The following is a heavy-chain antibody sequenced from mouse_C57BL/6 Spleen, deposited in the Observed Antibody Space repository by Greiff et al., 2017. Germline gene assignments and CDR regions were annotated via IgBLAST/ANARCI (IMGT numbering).Heavy chain of an antibody. CDR3: ARHGGNYPYSWFAY. CDR2: ISSGGSYT. V-gene: IGHV5-6*01. Sequence: EVMLVESGGDLVKPGGSLKLSCAASGFTFSSYGMSWVRQTPDKRLEWVATISSGGSYTYYPDSVKGRCTFSRDNDKNTLYLQMSSLKSEDAAMYYCARHGGNYPYSWFAYWGQGTLVTVSA. D-gene: IGHD1-1*01. CDR1: GFTFSSYG. J-gene: IGHJ3*01.